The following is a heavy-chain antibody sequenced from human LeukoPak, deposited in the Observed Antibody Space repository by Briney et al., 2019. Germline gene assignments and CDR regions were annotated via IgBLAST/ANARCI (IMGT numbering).Heavy chain of an antibody. V-gene: IGHV4-34*01. CDR3: ARGGRRYSSGWYDTEDPQNYYFDY. D-gene: IGHD6-19*01. CDR1: GGSFSGYY. J-gene: IGHJ4*02. Sequence: PSETLSLTCAVYGGSFSGYYWSWIRQPPGKGLEWIGEINHSGSTNYNPSLKSRVTISADTSKNQFSLKLSSVTAADTAVYYCARGGRRYSSGWYDTEDPQNYYFDYWGQGTLVTVSS. CDR2: INHSGST.